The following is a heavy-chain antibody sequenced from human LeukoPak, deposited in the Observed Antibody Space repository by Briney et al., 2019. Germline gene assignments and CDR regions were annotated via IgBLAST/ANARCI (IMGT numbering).Heavy chain of an antibody. Sequence: GGSLRLSCAASGFTFSSYWMSWVRQAPGKGLEWVSNIKQDGSEKYYVDSVKGRFTISRDNAKNSLYLQMNSLIAEDTAVYYCARQGSGSFHYYYYYMDVWGNGTTVTVSS. CDR1: GFTFSSYW. CDR3: ARQGSGSFHYYYYYMDV. V-gene: IGHV3-7*01. D-gene: IGHD3-22*01. J-gene: IGHJ6*03. CDR2: IKQDGSEK.